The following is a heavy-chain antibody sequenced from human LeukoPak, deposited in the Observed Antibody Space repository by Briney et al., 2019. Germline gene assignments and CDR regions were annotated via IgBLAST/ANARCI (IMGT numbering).Heavy chain of an antibody. CDR2: MSGRGVST. J-gene: IGHJ4*01. D-gene: IGHD2-15*01. V-gene: IGHV3-23*01. CDR3: AKDCNGGNCYIDY. CDR1: GFTFTNYA. Sequence: SGGSLRLSCAASGFTFTNYAMSWVRQAPGKGLEWVSGMSGRGVSTYYADSVKGRFTISSDNSKNTQYLQMNSLRAEDTAIYYCAKDCNGGNCYIDYWGQGTLVTVAS.